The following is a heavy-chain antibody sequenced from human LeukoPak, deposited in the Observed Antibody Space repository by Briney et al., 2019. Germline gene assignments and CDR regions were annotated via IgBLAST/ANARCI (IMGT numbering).Heavy chain of an antibody. D-gene: IGHD3-10*01. Sequence: PGGSLRLSCAASGFTFSNYAMSWVRQAPGKGLEWVSTISDSGGSTYYADSVKGRFTLSRDNSKNTLYLQMNSLRDEDTAIHYCAKLPYSEYGSGRPPFMDLWGQGTTVAVSS. CDR2: ISDSGGST. CDR3: AKLPYSEYGSGRPPFMDL. CDR1: GFTFSNYA. J-gene: IGHJ6*02. V-gene: IGHV3-23*01.